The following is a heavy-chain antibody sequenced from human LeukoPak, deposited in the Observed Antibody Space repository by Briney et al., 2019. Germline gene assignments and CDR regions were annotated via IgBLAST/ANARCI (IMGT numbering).Heavy chain of an antibody. CDR3: ASRHFEN. CDR1: GLTVSNHW. CDR2: IREERGQE. V-gene: IGHV3-7*01. Sequence: GGSLRLSCVASGLTVSNHWMSWVRQAPGKGLEWVANIREERGQEYYVDSVKGRFTISKNSAKNSLYLQMNTLRVEDTAMYYCASRHFENWGQGTLVTVSS. J-gene: IGHJ4*02.